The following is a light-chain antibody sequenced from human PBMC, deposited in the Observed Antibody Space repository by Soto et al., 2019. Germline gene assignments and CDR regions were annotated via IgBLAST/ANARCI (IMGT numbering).Light chain of an antibody. CDR3: QQYHIWPPWT. CDR2: GAS. CDR1: QRIRSK. V-gene: IGKV3-15*01. Sequence: EIVMTQSPDTLSLSPGEGATLSCRVSQRIRSKLAWYKQRPGQDPRLLMYGASTRADGITARLTGTGSGREFNIIISSLQSEDFAVYYCQQYHIWPPWTSGQGTKVDI. J-gene: IGKJ1*01.